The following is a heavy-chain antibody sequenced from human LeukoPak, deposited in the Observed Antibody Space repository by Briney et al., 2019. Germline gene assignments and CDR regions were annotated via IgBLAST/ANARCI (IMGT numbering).Heavy chain of an antibody. D-gene: IGHD6-13*01. CDR2: IRSKTNRYAT. CDR3: TRRQWRGSTTYWYFDL. CDR1: GFTVSSNY. Sequence: GGSLRLSCAASGFTVSSNYMSWVRQASGKGLEWVGRIRSKTNRYATAYAASVKGRFTISRDDSKNTAYLQMNSLQTEDTAVYYCTRRQWRGSTTYWYFDLWGRGTQVTVSS. V-gene: IGHV3-73*01. J-gene: IGHJ2*01.